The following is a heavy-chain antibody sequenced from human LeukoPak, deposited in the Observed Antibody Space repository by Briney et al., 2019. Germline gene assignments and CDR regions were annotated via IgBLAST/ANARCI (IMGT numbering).Heavy chain of an antibody. CDR3: ARDADSSSWYRIY. Sequence: NPSETLSLTCIVSGGSINSHYWSWLRQTPGKGLEWIGDIHYTGTTKYNPSVKSRVTISIDTSKNQFSLELSSVTATDTAVYYCARDADSSSWYRIYWGQGTLVTVSS. V-gene: IGHV4-59*11. CDR2: IHYTGTT. J-gene: IGHJ4*02. CDR1: GGSINSHY. D-gene: IGHD6-13*01.